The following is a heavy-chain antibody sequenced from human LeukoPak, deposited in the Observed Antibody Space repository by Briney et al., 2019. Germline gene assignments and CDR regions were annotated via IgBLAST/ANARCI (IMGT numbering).Heavy chain of an antibody. Sequence: GGSLRLSCAASGFTFSSYSMNWVRQAPGKGPEWVSSITSSSSYIYYADSVKGRFTISRDNARNSLYLQMNSLRAEDTAIYYCAKNGDRGAYCSGGSCYPYYYYNMDVWGKGTTVTISS. CDR3: AKNGDRGAYCSGGSCYPYYYYNMDV. J-gene: IGHJ6*03. D-gene: IGHD2-15*01. CDR1: GFTFSSYS. CDR2: ITSSSSYI. V-gene: IGHV3-21*04.